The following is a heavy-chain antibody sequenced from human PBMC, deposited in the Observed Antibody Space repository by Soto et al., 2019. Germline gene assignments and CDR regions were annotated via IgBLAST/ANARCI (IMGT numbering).Heavy chain of an antibody. D-gene: IGHD1-1*01. CDR2: MNAGGTTI. CDR3: ARDVENDGNYYIDA. Sequence: EVQLVESGGGLVQPGGSLRLSCVTSGFPFSHYWMHWVRQAPGKGLVWVSRMNAGGTTINYADSVKGRFTISRDNAENTLYLKMNSLRAEDTAVYYCARDVENDGNYYIDARGKGTTVTVSS. CDR1: GFPFSHYW. V-gene: IGHV3-74*01. J-gene: IGHJ6*03.